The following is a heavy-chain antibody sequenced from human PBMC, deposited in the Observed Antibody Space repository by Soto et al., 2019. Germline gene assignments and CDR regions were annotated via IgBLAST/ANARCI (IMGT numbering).Heavy chain of an antibody. J-gene: IGHJ6*02. CDR2: FDPEGGEA. CDR1: GHTLTEVS. CDR3: ASEDYYDVIGYLPVRYDFGMDV. V-gene: IGHV1-24*01. D-gene: IGHD3-22*01. Sequence: ASVKFSGKISGHTLTEVSIHWVRQAPGKGLEWMGGFDPEGGEAIYAQKWHGRVTVTEDTVTGTAYMELRGLKSDDTAVYYCASEDYYDVIGYLPVRYDFGMDVWS.